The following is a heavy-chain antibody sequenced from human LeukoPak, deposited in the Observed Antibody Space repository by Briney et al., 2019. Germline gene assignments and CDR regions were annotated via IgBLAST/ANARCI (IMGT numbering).Heavy chain of an antibody. CDR2: IYTSGST. J-gene: IGHJ4*02. D-gene: IGHD1-26*01. V-gene: IGHV4-4*09. CDR1: GGCISSYY. Sequence: SETLSLTCTVSGGCISSYYWSWIRQPPGKGLEWIGYIYTSGSTNYNPSLKSRVTISVDTSKNQFSLKLSSVTAADTAVYYWSMTDSGSYYYWGQGTLVTVSS. CDR3: SMTDSGSYYY.